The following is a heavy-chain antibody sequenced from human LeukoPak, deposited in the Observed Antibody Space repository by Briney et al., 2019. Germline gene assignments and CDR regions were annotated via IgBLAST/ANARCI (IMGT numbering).Heavy chain of an antibody. Sequence: GGSLRLSCAASGFTFSSYAMSWVRQAPGKGLEWVSAISGSGGSTYYADSVKGRLTISRDNSKNTLYLQMNSLRAEDTAVYYCAKDRRSGSYFDYWGQGTLVTVSS. CDR1: GFTFSSYA. CDR3: AKDRRSGSYFDY. J-gene: IGHJ4*02. CDR2: ISGSGGST. D-gene: IGHD1-26*01. V-gene: IGHV3-23*01.